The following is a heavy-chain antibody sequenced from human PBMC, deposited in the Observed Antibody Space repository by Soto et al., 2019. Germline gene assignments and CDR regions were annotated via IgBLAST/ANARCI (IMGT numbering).Heavy chain of an antibody. CDR1: GYSFTSHW. Sequence: PGESLKISCKGSGYSFTSHWIGWVRQMPGKGLEWMGRIDPSDSYTNYSPSFQGHVTISADKSISTAYLQWSSLKASDTAMYYCAVTRIAVAGPDYWGQGTLVTVSS. CDR3: AVTRIAVAGPDY. D-gene: IGHD6-19*01. J-gene: IGHJ4*02. CDR2: IDPSDSYT. V-gene: IGHV5-10-1*01.